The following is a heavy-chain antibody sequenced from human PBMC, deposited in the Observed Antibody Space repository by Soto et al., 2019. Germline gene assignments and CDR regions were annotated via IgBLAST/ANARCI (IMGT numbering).Heavy chain of an antibody. CDR2: IKQDGSEK. CDR3: ATHDYSNYGYYYYMDV. J-gene: IGHJ6*03. CDR1: GFTFSSYW. V-gene: IGHV3-7*01. Sequence: GGSLRLSCAASGFTFSSYWMSWVRQAPGKGLEWVANIKQDGSEKYYVDSVKGRFTISRDNAKNSLYLQMNSLRAEDTAVYYCATHDYSNYGYYYYMDVWGKGTTVTVSS. D-gene: IGHD4-4*01.